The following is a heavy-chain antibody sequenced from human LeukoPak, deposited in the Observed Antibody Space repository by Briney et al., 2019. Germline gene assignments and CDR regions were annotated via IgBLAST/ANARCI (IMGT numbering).Heavy chain of an antibody. J-gene: IGHJ4*02. CDR1: GGSFSGYY. D-gene: IGHD4-17*01. CDR2: INHSGST. CDR3: AREGYGDPPSY. Sequence: PSETLSLTCAVYGGSFSGYYWSWIRQPPGKGLEWIGEINHSGSTSYNPSLKSRVTISVDTSKNQFSLKLSSVTAADTAVYYCAREGYGDPPSYWGQGTLVTVSS. V-gene: IGHV4-34*01.